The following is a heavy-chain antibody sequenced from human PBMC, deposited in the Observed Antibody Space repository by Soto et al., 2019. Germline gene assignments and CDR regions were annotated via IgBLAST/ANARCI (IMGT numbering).Heavy chain of an antibody. Sequence: SETLSLTCSVSGGSISSGGYYWSWIRQHPGKGLEWIGYIDYRGSTYYNPPLKSRVTISVDTSKNQFSLKLSSVTAAATAVYYCARDRKVGANRVGWFDPWGQGTLVTVSS. D-gene: IGHD1-26*01. CDR1: GGSISSGGYY. CDR2: IDYRGST. J-gene: IGHJ5*02. V-gene: IGHV4-31*03. CDR3: ARDRKVGANRVGWFDP.